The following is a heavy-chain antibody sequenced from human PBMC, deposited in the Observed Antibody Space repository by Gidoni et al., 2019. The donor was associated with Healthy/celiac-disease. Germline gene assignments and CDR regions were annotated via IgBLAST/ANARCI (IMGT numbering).Heavy chain of an antibody. V-gene: IGHV4-38-2*01. CDR1: GYSISSGYY. Sequence: QVQLQESGPGLVKPSETLSLTCAVSGYSISSGYYWGWIRQPPGKGLEWIGSIYHSGSTYYNPSLKSRVTISVDTSKNQFSLKLSSVTAADTAVYYCARGGDGYPLDYWGQGTLVTVSS. D-gene: IGHD5-12*01. CDR3: ARGGDGYPLDY. CDR2: IYHSGST. J-gene: IGHJ4*02.